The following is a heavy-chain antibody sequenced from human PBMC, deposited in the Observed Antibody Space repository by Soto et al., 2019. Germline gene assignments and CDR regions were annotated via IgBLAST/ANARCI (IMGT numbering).Heavy chain of an antibody. CDR1: GFIFSGST. D-gene: IGHD6-13*01. V-gene: IGHV3-73*02. Sequence: EVQLVESGGGLVQPGGSLKLSCAASGFIFSGSTMHWVRQASGKGLEWVSRIRNKANSYATTYAASVKGRFTISRDDSENTAYLQMNSLSTEDTAVYYCLVGAAGGSPPYWGQGTLVTVSP. CDR3: LVGAAGGSPPY. J-gene: IGHJ4*02. CDR2: IRNKANSYAT.